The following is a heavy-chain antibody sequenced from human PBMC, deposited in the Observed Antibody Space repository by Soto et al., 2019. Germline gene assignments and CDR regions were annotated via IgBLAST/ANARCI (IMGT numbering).Heavy chain of an antibody. CDR1: GYTFTTNY. CDR2: INPSGGTT. CDR3: ARDKVRSSAPRWSCFDY. V-gene: IGHV1-46*01. Sequence: QVQLVQSGAEVTTPGGSVKVSCKASGYTFTTNYLHWMRQAPGQGLEWMGIINPSGGTTSYAQKFQGRATMNRDTSTRTVYMELSSLRSEDTAVFYCARDKVRSSAPRWSCFDYWGQGPLVTFSS. J-gene: IGHJ4*02. D-gene: IGHD6-6*01.